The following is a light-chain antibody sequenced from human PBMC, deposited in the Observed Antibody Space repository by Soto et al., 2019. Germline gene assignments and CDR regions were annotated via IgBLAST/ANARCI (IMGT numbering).Light chain of an antibody. CDR2: RNN. CDR1: SSNIGSNY. V-gene: IGLV1-47*01. J-gene: IGLJ2*01. CDR3: AAWDDSLSGVV. Sequence: QPVLTQPTSASGTPGQRVTISCSGSSSNIGSNYVYWYQQLPGTAPKLLIYRNNQRPSGVPDRFSGSKSGTSASLAISGLRYEDEADYYCAAWDDSLSGVVFGGGTKLTVL.